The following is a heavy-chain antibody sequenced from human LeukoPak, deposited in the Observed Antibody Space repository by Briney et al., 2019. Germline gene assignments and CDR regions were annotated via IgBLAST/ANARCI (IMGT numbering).Heavy chain of an antibody. J-gene: IGHJ3*02. CDR2: ISSSSSYI. D-gene: IGHD6-19*01. V-gene: IGHV3-21*01. Sequence: GALRLSCAASGFTFSSYSMNWVRQAPGKGLEWVSSISSSSSYIYYADSAKGRFTISRDNAKNSLYLQMNSLRAEDTAVYYCARRLVHDAFDIWGQGTMVTVSS. CDR3: ARRLVHDAFDI. CDR1: GFTFSSYS.